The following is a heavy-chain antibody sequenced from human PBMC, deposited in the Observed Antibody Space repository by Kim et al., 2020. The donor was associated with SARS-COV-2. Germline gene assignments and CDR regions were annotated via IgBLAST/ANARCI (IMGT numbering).Heavy chain of an antibody. Sequence: ASVKVSCKASGYTFTSYGISWVRQAPGQGLEWMGWISAYNGNTNYAQKLQGRVTMTTDTSTSTAYMELRSLRSDDTAVYYCASGEGGLYGDYDYYFDYWGQGTLVTVSS. CDR3: ASGEGGLYGDYDYYFDY. J-gene: IGHJ4*02. CDR2: ISAYNGNT. V-gene: IGHV1-18*01. D-gene: IGHD4-17*01. CDR1: GYTFTSYG.